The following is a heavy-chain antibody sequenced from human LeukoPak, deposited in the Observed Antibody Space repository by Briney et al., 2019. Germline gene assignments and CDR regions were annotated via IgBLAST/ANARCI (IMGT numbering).Heavy chain of an antibody. CDR2: ISSSGSTI. J-gene: IGHJ5*02. Sequence: GGSLRLSCAASGFTFSTYEMNWFRQAPGKGLEWVSYISSSGSTIYYADSMKGRFTISRDNAKSSLYLQMNSLRAEDTAVYYCARDLVVRGRWSWFGPSGQGTLVIVSS. CDR1: GFTFSTYE. V-gene: IGHV3-48*03. CDR3: ARDLVVRGRWSWFGP. D-gene: IGHD3-10*01.